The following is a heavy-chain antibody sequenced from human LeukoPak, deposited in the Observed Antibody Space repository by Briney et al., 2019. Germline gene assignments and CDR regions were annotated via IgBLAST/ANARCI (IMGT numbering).Heavy chain of an antibody. V-gene: IGHV3-30*02. CDR2: IRYDGSNK. J-gene: IGHJ6*03. CDR3: AKDTADYCSSTSCYRRTYMDV. D-gene: IGHD2-2*01. CDR1: GFTFSSYG. Sequence: GGSLRLSCAASGFTFSSYGMHWVRQAPGKGLEWVAFIRYDGSNKYYADSVKGRFTISRDNSKNTLYLQMNSLRAEDTAVYYCAKDTADYCSSTSCYRRTYMDVWGKGTTVTVSS.